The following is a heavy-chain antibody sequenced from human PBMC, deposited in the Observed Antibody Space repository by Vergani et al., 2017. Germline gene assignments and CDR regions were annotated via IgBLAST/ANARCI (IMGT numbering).Heavy chain of an antibody. V-gene: IGHV3-23*01. CDR3: ARSRYDSSGFSTIFRY. Sequence: EVQLLESGGGSAQPGESLRLSCVASGFTFTEHGLNWVRQAPGKGLEWVSGISGQNFRTHYADSVKGRFTIARDDSKNTVYLQINSLRAEDTAVYYCARSRYDSSGFSTIFRYWGQGTRVTVS. CDR2: ISGQNFRT. CDR1: GFTFTEHG. D-gene: IGHD3-22*01. J-gene: IGHJ4*02.